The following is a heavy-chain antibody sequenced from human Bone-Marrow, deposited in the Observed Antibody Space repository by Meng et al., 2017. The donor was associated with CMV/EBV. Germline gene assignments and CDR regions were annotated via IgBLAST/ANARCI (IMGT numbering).Heavy chain of an antibody. CDR1: GGTFSSYA. CDR3: RFYTAMVTGFDD. V-gene: IGHV1-69*04. Sequence: SVKVSCKASGGTFSSYAISWVRQAPGQGLEWMGRIIPILGIANYAQKFQGRVTITADKSTSTAYMELSSLRSEDTAVYYCRFYTAMVTGFDDWGQGTLVTVSS. J-gene: IGHJ4*02. D-gene: IGHD5-18*01. CDR2: IIPILGIA.